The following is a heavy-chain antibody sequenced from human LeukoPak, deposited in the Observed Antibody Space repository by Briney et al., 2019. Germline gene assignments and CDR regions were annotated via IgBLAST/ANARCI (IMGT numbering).Heavy chain of an antibody. V-gene: IGHV1-69*13. CDR3: AKPSTRANLHIVATIHKFDY. CDR1: GGTFTSYA. D-gene: IGHD5-12*01. CDR2: IIPIFGTA. J-gene: IGHJ4*02. Sequence: SVKLSCKASGGTFTSYAISWVRQAPGQGLEWMGGIIPIFGTANYAQKFQGRVTITADESTSTAYMELSSLRSEDTAAYYCAKPSTRANLHIVATIHKFDYWGQGTMVTVSS.